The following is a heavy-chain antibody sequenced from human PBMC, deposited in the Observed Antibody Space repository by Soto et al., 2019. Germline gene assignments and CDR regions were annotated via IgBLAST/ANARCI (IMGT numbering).Heavy chain of an antibody. CDR3: GKVIVTRGGFDY. V-gene: IGHV3-23*01. J-gene: IGHJ4*02. CDR2: ISGSGGST. CDR1: GFTFSSYA. D-gene: IGHD2-21*02. Sequence: EVQLLESGGGLVQPGGSLRLSCAASGFTFSSYAMSWVRQAPGKGLEWVSAISGSGGSTYYADSVKGRFTISRDNSKNTRYLQMNSLRAEDKAVYYCGKVIVTRGGFDYWGQGTLVTVSS.